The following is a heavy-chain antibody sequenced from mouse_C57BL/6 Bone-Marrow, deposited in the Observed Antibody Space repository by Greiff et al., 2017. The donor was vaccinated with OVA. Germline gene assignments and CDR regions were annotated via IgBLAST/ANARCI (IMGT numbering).Heavy chain of an antibody. CDR2: ISSGGSYT. CDR3: ARKLGWYYLDY. Sequence: EVKLVESGGDLVKPGGSLKLSCAASGFTFSSYGMSWVRQTPDKRLEWVATISSGGSYTYYPDSVKGRFTISRDNAKNTLYLQMSSLKSEDTAMYYCARKLGWYYLDYWGQGTTLTVSS. J-gene: IGHJ2*01. CDR1: GFTFSSYG. V-gene: IGHV5-6*02. D-gene: IGHD4-1*01.